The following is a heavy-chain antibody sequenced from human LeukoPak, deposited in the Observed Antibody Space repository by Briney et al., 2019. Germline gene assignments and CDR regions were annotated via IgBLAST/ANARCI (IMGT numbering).Heavy chain of an antibody. CDR1: GGSISGYH. Sequence: PSETLSLTCIVSGGSISGYHWSLVRQPPGKGLEWIGYVSYNGGTNYNPSLKSRVTISVDTSKNQFSLKLSSVTAADTAVYYCASGLNWFDHWGQGTLVAVSS. CDR3: ASGLNWFDH. J-gene: IGHJ5*02. CDR2: VSYNGGT. D-gene: IGHD5/OR15-5a*01. V-gene: IGHV4-59*01.